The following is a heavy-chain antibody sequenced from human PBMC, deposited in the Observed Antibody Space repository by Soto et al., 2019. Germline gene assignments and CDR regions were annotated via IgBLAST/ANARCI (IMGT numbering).Heavy chain of an antibody. CDR3: AREGGRGYSGYDLNYFDY. D-gene: IGHD5-12*01. V-gene: IGHV4-30-4*01. Sequence: SETLSLTCTVSGGSISSGDYYWSWIRQPPGKGLEWIGYIYYSGSTYYNPSLKSRVTISVDTSKNQFSLKLSSVTAADTAVYYCAREGGRGYSGYDLNYFDYWGQGTLVT. J-gene: IGHJ4*02. CDR2: IYYSGST. CDR1: GGSISSGDYY.